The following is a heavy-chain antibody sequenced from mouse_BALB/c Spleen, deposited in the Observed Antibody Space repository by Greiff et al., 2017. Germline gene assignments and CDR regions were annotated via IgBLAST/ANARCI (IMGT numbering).Heavy chain of an antibody. Sequence: EVKLVESGGGLVQPGGSLRLSCATSGFTFTDYYMSWVRQPPGKALEWLGFIRNKANGYTTEYSASVKGRFTISRDNSRSILDLQMNTLRAEDSARYYGARDYYGSSAAGLADGGQGSVGT. D-gene: IGHD1-1*01. J-gene: IGHJ3*01. V-gene: IGHV7-3*02. CDR3: ARDYYGSSAAGLAD. CDR2: IRNKANGYTT. CDR1: GFTFTDYY.